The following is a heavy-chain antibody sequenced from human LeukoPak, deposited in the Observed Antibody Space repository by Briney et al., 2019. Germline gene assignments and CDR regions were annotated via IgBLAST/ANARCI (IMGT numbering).Heavy chain of an antibody. CDR1: GGSFSGAY. J-gene: IGHJ6*03. Sequence: PSETLSLTCAVYGGSFSGAYWSWLRQAPGKGLEWVGEINHSGSTNYNPYLKSRVTMSLDTSKKQVSLKLNSVTAADTAVYYCARGPTAVRGVIRFYYYMDVWGKGTAVTVSS. CDR2: INHSGST. CDR3: ARGPTAVRGVIRFYYYMDV. D-gene: IGHD3-10*01. V-gene: IGHV4-34*01.